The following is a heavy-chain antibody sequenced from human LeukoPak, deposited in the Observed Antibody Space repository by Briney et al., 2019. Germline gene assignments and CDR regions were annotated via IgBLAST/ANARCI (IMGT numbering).Heavy chain of an antibody. J-gene: IGHJ5*01. CDR2: ISGYNGNT. Sequence: ASVKVSCKASGYTFTRYGINWVRQAPGQGLEWMGWISGYNGNTNYAQNLQGRVTMTTDTSTSTAYMELKSLTSDDPAVFYCARDGDPIAVVDSWLDSWGQGTLVTVSS. CDR1: GYTFTRYG. CDR3: ARDGDPIAVVDSWLDS. D-gene: IGHD6-19*01. V-gene: IGHV1-18*01.